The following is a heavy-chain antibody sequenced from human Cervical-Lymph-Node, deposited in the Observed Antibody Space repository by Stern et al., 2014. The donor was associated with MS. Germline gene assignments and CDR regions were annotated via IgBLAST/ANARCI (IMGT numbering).Heavy chain of an antibody. CDR1: GGSISSGGYY. CDR2: IYYSGST. J-gene: IGHJ4*02. D-gene: IGHD4-17*01. V-gene: IGHV4-31*03. Sequence: VQLVESGPGLVKPSQTLSLTCTVSGGSISSGGYYWSWIRQHPGKGLEXIGYIYYSGSTYYNPSLKSRVTISVDTSKNQFSLKLSSVTAADTAVYYCARGETVTRPFDYWGQGTLVTVSS. CDR3: ARGETVTRPFDY.